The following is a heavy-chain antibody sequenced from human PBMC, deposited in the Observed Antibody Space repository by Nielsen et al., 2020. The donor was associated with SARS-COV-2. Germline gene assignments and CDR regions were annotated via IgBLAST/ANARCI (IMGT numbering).Heavy chain of an antibody. Sequence: GESLKISCQVSGYSFTNYWITWVRQMPGKGLEWVGRIDPTDSYSNYSPSFQGHVRISVDKSISAAYLQWSSLKASDTAMYYCAKGGDNSGSYFDHWGQGTLLTVSS. D-gene: IGHD4-23*01. V-gene: IGHV5-10-1*01. CDR3: AKGGDNSGSYFDH. CDR1: GYSFTNYW. CDR2: IDPTDSYS. J-gene: IGHJ4*02.